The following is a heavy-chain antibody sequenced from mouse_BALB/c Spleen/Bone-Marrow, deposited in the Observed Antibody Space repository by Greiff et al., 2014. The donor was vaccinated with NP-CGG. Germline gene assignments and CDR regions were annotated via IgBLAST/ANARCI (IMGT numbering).Heavy chain of an antibody. CDR2: IDPANGYT. CDR1: GFNIKDTY. J-gene: IGHJ4*01. Sequence: VQLKESGAKLVKPGASVKLSCTASGFNIKDTYMHWVKQRPEQGLEWIGRIDPANGYTKFDPKFQGKATITADTSSNTAYLQLSSLTSEDTVVYYCARGTTVVSYYAMDYWGQGTSVTVSS. CDR3: ARGTTVVSYYAMDY. V-gene: IGHV14-3*02. D-gene: IGHD1-1*01.